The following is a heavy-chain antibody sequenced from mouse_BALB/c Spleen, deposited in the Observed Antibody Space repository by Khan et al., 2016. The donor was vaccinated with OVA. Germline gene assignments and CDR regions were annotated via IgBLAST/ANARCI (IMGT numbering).Heavy chain of an antibody. Sequence: EVELVESGGGVVKPGGSLKLSCSASGFTFSSFAMSWVRQTPEKRLEWVATISSGGHYTFYSDSVKGRFTIFRDNARNTLYLQMSSLRSEDTAMYYCARSFVDYYAMDYWGQGTSVTVSS. CDR3: ARSFVDYYAMDY. CDR1: GFTFSSFA. J-gene: IGHJ4*01. V-gene: IGHV5-9-3*01. CDR2: ISSGGHYT.